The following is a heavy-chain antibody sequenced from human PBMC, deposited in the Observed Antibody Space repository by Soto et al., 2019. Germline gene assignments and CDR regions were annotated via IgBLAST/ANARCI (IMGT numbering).Heavy chain of an antibody. Sequence: SETLSLTCAVSSGSISSSNWWSWVRQPPGKGLEWIGEIYHSGSTNYNPSLKSRVTISVDKSKNQFSLKLSSVTAADTAVYYCVRATPRKMVVAATTTSFDPSGQGTPVTVSS. J-gene: IGHJ5*02. CDR2: IYHSGST. CDR3: VRATPRKMVVAATTTSFDP. CDR1: SGSISSSNW. V-gene: IGHV4-4*02. D-gene: IGHD2-15*01.